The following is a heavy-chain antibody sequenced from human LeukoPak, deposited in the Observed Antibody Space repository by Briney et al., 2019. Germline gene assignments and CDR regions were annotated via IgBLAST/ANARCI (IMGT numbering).Heavy chain of an antibody. CDR2: ISYDGSYK. CDR3: ARDEESAIAAAQPVRY. V-gene: IGHV3-30-3*01. D-gene: IGHD6-25*01. J-gene: IGHJ4*02. CDR1: GFTFSSYA. Sequence: GGSLRLSCAASGFTFSSYAMHWVRQAPGKGLEWVTVISYDGSYKFYADSVKGRFTISRDNSKNTLYLLMNSLRAEDTAVYYCARDEESAIAAAQPVRYWGQGTLVTVSS.